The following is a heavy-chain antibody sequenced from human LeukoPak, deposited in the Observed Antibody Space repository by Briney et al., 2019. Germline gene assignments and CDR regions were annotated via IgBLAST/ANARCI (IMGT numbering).Heavy chain of an antibody. CDR3: AREDYYDSSGYPNWFDP. V-gene: IGHV3-74*01. D-gene: IGHD3-22*01. CDR2: INSDGSST. CDR1: GFTFSSYW. Sequence: GGSLRLSCTASGFTFSSYWMHWVRQAPGKGLVWVSRINSDGSSTSYADSVKGRFTISRDNAKNTLYLQMNSLRAEDTAVYYCAREDYYDSSGYPNWFDPWGQGTLVTVSS. J-gene: IGHJ5*02.